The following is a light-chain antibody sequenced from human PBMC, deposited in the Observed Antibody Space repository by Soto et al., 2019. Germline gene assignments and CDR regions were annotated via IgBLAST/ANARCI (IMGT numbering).Light chain of an antibody. CDR2: SAS. V-gene: IGKV3-20*01. CDR1: QSVSGDY. CDR3: QQYGYSPGLT. Sequence: EIGLTQSPGTLSLSPGERATLACRASQSVSGDYLAWYQQKPGQAPRLLIYSASSRATGIPDRFSGSGSGTDFSVTISSLEPEDVEVYYCQQYGYSPGLTCGGGPKVEIK. J-gene: IGKJ4*01.